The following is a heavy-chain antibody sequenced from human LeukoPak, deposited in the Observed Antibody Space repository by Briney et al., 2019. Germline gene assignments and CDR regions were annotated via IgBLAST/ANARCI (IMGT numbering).Heavy chain of an antibody. D-gene: IGHD3-3*01. Sequence: SETLSLTCTVSGGSISSYYWSWIRQPPGKGLEWIGYIYTSGSTNYNPSLKSRVTISVDTPKNQFSLKLSSVTAADTAVYYCARLGYDFWSGSNWFDPWGQGTLVTVSS. CDR3: ARLGYDFWSGSNWFDP. CDR1: GGSISSYY. CDR2: IYTSGST. J-gene: IGHJ5*02. V-gene: IGHV4-4*09.